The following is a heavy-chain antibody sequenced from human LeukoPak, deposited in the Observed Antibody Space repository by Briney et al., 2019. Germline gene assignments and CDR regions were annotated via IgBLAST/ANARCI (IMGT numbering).Heavy chain of an antibody. CDR1: GYTFTSYG. CDR3: ARDGAVTVTYDVFDI. V-gene: IGHV1-18*01. CDR2: ISAYNGNT. Sequence: ASVKVSCKASGYTFTSYGISWVRQAPGQGLEWMGWISAYNGNTNYAQKLQGRVTMTTDTSTSTAYMELRSLRSDDTAVYYCARDGAVTVTYDVFDIWAQGTMVTVSS. D-gene: IGHD2/OR15-2a*01. J-gene: IGHJ3*02.